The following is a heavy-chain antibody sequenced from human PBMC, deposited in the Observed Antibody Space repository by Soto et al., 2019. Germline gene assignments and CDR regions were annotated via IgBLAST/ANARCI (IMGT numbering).Heavy chain of an antibody. CDR3: ARAPHNSYDSSGYYRNWFDP. J-gene: IGHJ5*02. CDR2: INPNSGGT. V-gene: IGHV1-2*02. CDR1: GYAFTGYY. Sequence: ASVKGSCRASGYAFTGYYMHWVRHAPGQGLEWMGWINPNSGGTNYAQKFQGRGTMTRDTSISTAYMELSRLRSDDTAVDYCARAPHNSYDSSGYYRNWFDPWRQGTLVTVSS. D-gene: IGHD3-22*01.